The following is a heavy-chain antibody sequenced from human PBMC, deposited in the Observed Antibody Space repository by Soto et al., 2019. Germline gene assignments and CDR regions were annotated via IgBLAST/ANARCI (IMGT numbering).Heavy chain of an antibody. CDR3: AIHPDTAMVTVGY. D-gene: IGHD5-18*01. CDR2: ISYDGSNK. CDR1: GFTFSSYG. J-gene: IGHJ4*02. V-gene: IGHV3-30*03. Sequence: QVQLVESGGGVVQPGRSLRLSCAASGFTFSSYGMHWVRQAPGKGLEWVAVISYDGSNKYYADSVKGRFTISRNNSKNTLYLQMNSLRGEDTAVYYGAIHPDTAMVTVGYWGQGTLVTVSS.